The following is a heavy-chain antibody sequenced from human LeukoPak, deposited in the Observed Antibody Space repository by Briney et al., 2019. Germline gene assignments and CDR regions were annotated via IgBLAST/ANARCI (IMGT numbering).Heavy chain of an antibody. CDR1: GFTFSSYA. CDR2: TSYDGSHI. CDR3: ARGRDYCSDY. Sequence: GGSLRLSCAASGFTFSSYAMHWVRQAAVKGLEWVAVTSYDGSHIYYPDSVKGRFTISRDNAKNTLYLQMNSLGPEDTALYYCARGRDYCSDYWGQGTLVTVSS. D-gene: IGHD2-15*01. J-gene: IGHJ4*02. V-gene: IGHV3-30*04.